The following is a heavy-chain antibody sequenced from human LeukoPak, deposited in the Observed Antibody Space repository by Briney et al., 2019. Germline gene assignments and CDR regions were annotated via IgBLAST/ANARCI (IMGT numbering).Heavy chain of an antibody. CDR2: INHSGSA. J-gene: IGHJ4*02. V-gene: IGHV4-34*01. D-gene: IGHD4-17*01. Sequence: SETLSLTCAVSGGSFSGYYWTWIRQPPGKGLEWIGEINHSGSANYNPSLKSRVTISLDTSKNQFSLKLSSVTAADTAVYYCARGQGTVATHWGQGTLVTVSS. CDR3: ARGQGTVATH. CDR1: GGSFSGYY.